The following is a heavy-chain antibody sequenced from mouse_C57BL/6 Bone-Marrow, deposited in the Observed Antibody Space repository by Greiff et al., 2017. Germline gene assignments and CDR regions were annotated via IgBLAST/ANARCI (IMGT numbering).Heavy chain of an antibody. D-gene: IGHD1-3*01. V-gene: IGHV5-9-1*02. CDR3: TREWGGMDY. J-gene: IGHJ4*01. CDR1: GFTFSSYA. CDR2: ISSGGDYL. Sequence: EVMLVESGEGLVKPGGSLKLSCAASGFTFSSYAMSWVRQTPEKRLEWVAYISSGGDYLYYADPVKGRFTISRDNARNTLYLQMSSLKSEDTAMYYCTREWGGMDYWGQGTSVTVSS.